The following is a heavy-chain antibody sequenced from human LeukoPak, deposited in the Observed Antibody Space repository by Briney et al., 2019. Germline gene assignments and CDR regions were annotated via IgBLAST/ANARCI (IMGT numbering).Heavy chain of an antibody. CDR2: ISESGSTK. V-gene: IGHV3-11*01. CDR3: ARDERGWSYYMDV. J-gene: IGHJ6*03. CDR1: GFTFGDYY. D-gene: IGHD3-10*01. Sequence: GGSLRLSCAASGFTFGDYYMSWIRQAPGKGLEWISYISESGSTKYYADSVKGRFTISRDNAKNSLFLQMNSLRADDTAVYYCARDERGWSYYMDVWGEGTTVTVSS.